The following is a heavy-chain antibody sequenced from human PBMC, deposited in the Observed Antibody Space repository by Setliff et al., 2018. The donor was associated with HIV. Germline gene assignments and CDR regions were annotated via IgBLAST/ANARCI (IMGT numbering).Heavy chain of an antibody. Sequence: LRLSCAASGFTFSSYWMHWVRQAPGKGLVWVSYINSDGSIITYGESVKGRFTISRDNAKNTLYLQMNSLRAEDTAVYYCARDRGYPDSFNIWGQGTVVTVSS. V-gene: IGHV3-74*01. CDR2: INSDGSII. CDR1: GFTFSSYW. D-gene: IGHD3-10*01. J-gene: IGHJ3*02. CDR3: ARDRGYPDSFNI.